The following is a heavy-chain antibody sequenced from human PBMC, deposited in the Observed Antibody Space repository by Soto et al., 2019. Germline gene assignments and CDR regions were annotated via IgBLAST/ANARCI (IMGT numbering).Heavy chain of an antibody. Sequence: EAQLLESGGGLVQPGGSLRLSCDASRFTFSTFAMSWVRQAPGQGLEWVSVISGSGGFTYYADSVKDRFTISRDNSKNTLFLQMNSLRVEDTAVYYCAKRGITIFGVVTNYYSGVDVW. D-gene: IGHD3-3*01. V-gene: IGHV3-23*01. CDR3: AKRGITIFGVVTNYYSGVDV. J-gene: IGHJ6*01. CDR1: RFTFSTFA. CDR2: ISGSGGFT.